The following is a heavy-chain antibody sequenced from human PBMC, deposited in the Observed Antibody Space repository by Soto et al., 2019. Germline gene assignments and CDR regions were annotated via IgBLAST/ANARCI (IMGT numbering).Heavy chain of an antibody. Sequence: SGPTLVNPTETLTLTCTVSGFSLSNARMGVSWIRQPPGKALEWLAHIFSNDEKSYSTSLKSRLTITKDTSKSHVVLTMTNMDPVDTATYYCARMLIPATYYDFWSGYSYYYYGMDVWGQGTTVTVSS. CDR2: IFSNDEK. J-gene: IGHJ6*02. CDR3: ARMLIPATYYDFWSGYSYYYYGMDV. CDR1: GFSLSNARMG. V-gene: IGHV2-26*01. D-gene: IGHD3-3*01.